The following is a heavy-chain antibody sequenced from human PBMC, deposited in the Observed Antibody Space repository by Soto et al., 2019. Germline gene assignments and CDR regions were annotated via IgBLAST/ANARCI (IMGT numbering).Heavy chain of an antibody. Sequence: GESLKISWKGSGYRFTTYWIGWVRQMPGKGLEWMGIIYPGDSDTRYSPSFQGQVTFSADKSISTAYLQWSSLKASDSAMYYCARHSSTEEFDYSCPATLLSVSS. CDR3: ARHSSTEEFDY. V-gene: IGHV5-51*01. CDR1: GYRFTTYW. CDR2: IYPGDSDT. J-gene: IGHJ4*02.